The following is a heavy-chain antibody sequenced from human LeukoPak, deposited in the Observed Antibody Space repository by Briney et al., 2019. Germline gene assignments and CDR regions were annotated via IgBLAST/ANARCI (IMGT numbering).Heavy chain of an antibody. J-gene: IGHJ4*02. CDR2: ISSSSYI. CDR1: GFTFSNHY. Sequence: PGGSLRLSCAASGFTFSNHYMDWVRQAPGKGLEWVSSISSSSYIYYADSVKGRFTISRDNARNSLYLQMNSLRAEDTAVYYCARDAGRGDYWGQGTLVTVSS. V-gene: IGHV3-69-1*01. D-gene: IGHD1-26*01. CDR3: ARDAGRGDY.